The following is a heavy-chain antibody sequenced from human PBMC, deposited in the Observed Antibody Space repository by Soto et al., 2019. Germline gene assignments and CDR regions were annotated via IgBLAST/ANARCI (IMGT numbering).Heavy chain of an antibody. CDR3: AIEKWPPGAFDI. J-gene: IGHJ3*02. V-gene: IGHV1-18*01. CDR2: ISAYNGNT. D-gene: IGHD5-12*01. Sequence: GAAVKVSCKASGYTFTSYGISWVRQAPGQGLEWMGWISAYNGNTNYAQKLQGRVTMTTDTSTSTAYMELRSLRSDDTAVYYCAIEKWPPGAFDIWGQGTMVTVS. CDR1: GYTFTSYG.